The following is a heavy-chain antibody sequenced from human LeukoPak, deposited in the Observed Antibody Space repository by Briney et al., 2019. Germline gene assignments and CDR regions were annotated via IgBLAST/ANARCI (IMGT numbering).Heavy chain of an antibody. CDR3: AKTTTGYSSGRYPAWPIDY. Sequence: GGSLRLSCAASGFTFGSYAMYWVRQAPGKGLEWVSGIFGSGGSAHYADSVKGRFTISRDNTKNTVYLQMDSLRAEDTAIYYCAKTTTGYSSGRYPAWPIDYWGQGTLVTVSS. V-gene: IGHV3-23*01. J-gene: IGHJ4*02. CDR1: GFTFGSYA. CDR2: IFGSGGSA. D-gene: IGHD2-15*01.